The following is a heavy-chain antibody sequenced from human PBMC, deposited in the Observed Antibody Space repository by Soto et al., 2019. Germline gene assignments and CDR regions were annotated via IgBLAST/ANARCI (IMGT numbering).Heavy chain of an antibody. CDR1: GFNFHTFA. Sequence: EEQVSESGGGLVQPGGSLRLSCAASGFNFHTFAMSWIRQAPGKGLEWVSHISSSGGSRDYADSVRGRFTISRDNSKNVVFLQMKSLRADDTATYYCAKDPPSPWTANWVDPWGKGSLVTVSS. CDR2: ISSSGGSR. CDR3: AKDPPSPWTANWVDP. V-gene: IGHV3-23*01. D-gene: IGHD1-1*01. J-gene: IGHJ5*02.